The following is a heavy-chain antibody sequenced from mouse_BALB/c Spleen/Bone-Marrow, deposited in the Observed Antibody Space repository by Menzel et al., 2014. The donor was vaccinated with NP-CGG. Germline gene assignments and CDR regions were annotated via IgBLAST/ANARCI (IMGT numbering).Heavy chain of an antibody. CDR1: GFTFSSYT. D-gene: IGHD1-1*01. J-gene: IGHJ4*01. CDR2: ISNGRVST. V-gene: IGHV5-12-2*01. Sequence: DVKLVESGGGLVQPGGSLKLSCAASGFTFSSYTMSWARPTPEKRLEWVAYISNGRVSTYYPDTVKGQFTISRDNSKNTLYLQTSSLKSEDTAMYYCERNGYYGSRGRDCWGQGTAVTVTS. CDR3: ERNGYYGSRGRDC.